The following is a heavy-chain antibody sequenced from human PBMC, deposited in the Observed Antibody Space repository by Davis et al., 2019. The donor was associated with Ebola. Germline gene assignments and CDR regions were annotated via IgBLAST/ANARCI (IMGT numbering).Heavy chain of an antibody. CDR2: INYSGST. CDR3: ARSYDFWSGYRLLN. CDR1: GGSIGSYF. D-gene: IGHD3-3*01. Sequence: PSETLSLTCTVSGGSIGSYFWNWIRQPPGKGLEWIGYINYSGSTRYNPSLTSRVTISVDTSQNQFSLKLSSVTAADTAVYYCARSYDFWSGYRLLNWGQGTLVTVSS. V-gene: IGHV4-59*01. J-gene: IGHJ4*02.